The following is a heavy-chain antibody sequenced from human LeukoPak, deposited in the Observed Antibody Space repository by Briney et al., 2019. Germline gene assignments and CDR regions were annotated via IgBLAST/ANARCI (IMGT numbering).Heavy chain of an antibody. CDR3: ARSTVVTAIPTPPYYYYYMDV. J-gene: IGHJ6*03. CDR1: GYSISSDYH. Sequence: SETLSLTCAVSGYSISSDYHWGWIRQPPGKGLEWIGSIYYSGSTNYNPSLKSRVTISVDTSKNQFSLKLSSVTAADTAVYYCARSTVVTAIPTPPYYYYYMDVWGKGTTVTVSS. D-gene: IGHD2-21*02. V-gene: IGHV4-38-2*01. CDR2: IYYSGST.